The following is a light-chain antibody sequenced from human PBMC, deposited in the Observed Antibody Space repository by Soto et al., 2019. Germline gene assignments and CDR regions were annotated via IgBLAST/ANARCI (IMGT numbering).Light chain of an antibody. J-gene: IGKJ1*01. CDR2: DAS. V-gene: IGKV1-5*01. Sequence: DIQMTTATSSVSVFVADRVTLTRLASQSISSLLAWYQQKPGKAPKLLIYDASSLESGVPSRFSGSGSGTEFTLTISSLQPDDFATYYCQQYNSYSRTFGQGTK. CDR3: QQYNSYSRT. CDR1: QSISSL.